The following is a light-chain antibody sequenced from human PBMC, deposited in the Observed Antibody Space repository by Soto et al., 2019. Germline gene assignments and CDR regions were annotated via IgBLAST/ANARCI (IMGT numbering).Light chain of an antibody. CDR1: QGLVHGDGNTY. Sequence: DVVMTQSPLSLPVSLGQPASISCRSSQGLVHGDGNTYLNWFQQRPGQSPRRLIYDVSNRDSGVPDRFSGSGSGTEFTLKISRVEAEDVGVYFCMQCTHWPKTFGQGTKVEIK. CDR3: MQCTHWPKT. V-gene: IGKV2-30*02. CDR2: DVS. J-gene: IGKJ1*01.